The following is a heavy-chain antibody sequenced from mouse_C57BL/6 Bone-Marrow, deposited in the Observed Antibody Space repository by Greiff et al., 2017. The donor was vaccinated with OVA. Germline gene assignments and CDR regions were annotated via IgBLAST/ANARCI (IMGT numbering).Heavy chain of an antibody. CDR1: GSTFNTYV. Sequence: DVQLVQPGGGLVQPKGSLKLSCAASGSTFNTYVMHWVRQTPGQGLEWVGSIRSKSSNYAKYYAVSVKDRFTISTDDSQSMLYRQKNNLKTEYTAMYYVVSEGRDYFYYCALDDWGKGTSVTVSS. CDR3: VSEGRDYFYYCALDD. V-gene: IGHV10-3*01. D-gene: IGHD2-4*01. CDR2: IRSKSSNYAK. J-gene: IGHJ4*01.